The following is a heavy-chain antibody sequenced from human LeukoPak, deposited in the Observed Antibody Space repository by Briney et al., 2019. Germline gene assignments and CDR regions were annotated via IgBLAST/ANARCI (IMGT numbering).Heavy chain of an antibody. CDR2: INHSGST. J-gene: IGHJ4*02. Sequence: SETLSLTCAVYGGSFSGYYWSWIRQPPGKGLEWIGEINHSGSTNYNPSLKSRVTISVDTSKNQLSLKLSSVTAADTAVYYCARGYYDYVWGSYRHLYAFDYWGQGTLVTVSS. D-gene: IGHD3-16*02. CDR1: GGSFSGYY. CDR3: ARGYYDYVWGSYRHLYAFDY. V-gene: IGHV4-34*01.